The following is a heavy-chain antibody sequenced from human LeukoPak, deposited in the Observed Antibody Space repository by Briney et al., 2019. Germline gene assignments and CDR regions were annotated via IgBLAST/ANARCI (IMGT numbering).Heavy chain of an antibody. CDR1: GGSISSYY. D-gene: IGHD3-22*01. Sequence: PSETLSLTCTVSGGSISSYYWSWIRQPPGKGLEWLGYIYYSGSTKYNPSLKSRVTISVDTSKKQFSLKLSSVTAADTAVYYCAKGGYEYDGSGHNYFDYWGQGSQVTVSS. J-gene: IGHJ4*02. V-gene: IGHV4-59*01. CDR2: IYYSGST. CDR3: AKGGYEYDGSGHNYFDY.